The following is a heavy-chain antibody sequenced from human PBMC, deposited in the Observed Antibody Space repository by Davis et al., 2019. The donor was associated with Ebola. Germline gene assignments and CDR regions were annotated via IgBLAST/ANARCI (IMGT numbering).Heavy chain of an antibody. CDR1: GYTFTGYY. CDR3: ARDRVCSGATCYAYLDF. CDR2: INPNSGDT. J-gene: IGHJ4*02. V-gene: IGHV1-2*04. Sequence: AASVKVSCKASGYTFTGYYIHWVRQAPGQGLEWMGWINPNSGDTKYSQKFQGWVTMTRDTPISTAYMELNGLTSDDTAVYYCARDRVCSGATCYAYLDFWGQGTLVTVSS. D-gene: IGHD2-15*01.